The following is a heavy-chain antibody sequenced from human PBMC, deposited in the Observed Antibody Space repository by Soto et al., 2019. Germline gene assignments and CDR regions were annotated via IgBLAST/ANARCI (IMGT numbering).Heavy chain of an antibody. CDR2: IYYSGST. V-gene: IGHV4-59*01. CDR3: ARARQGIVATIVFDY. CDR1: GGSISSYY. D-gene: IGHD5-12*01. Sequence: QVQLQESGPGLVKPSETLSLTCTVSGGSISSYYWSWIRQPPGKGLEWIGYIYYSGSTNYNPSLKSRLTISVDTSKTQSSLKLSSVTAADTAVYYCARARQGIVATIVFDYWGQGTLVTVSS. J-gene: IGHJ4*02.